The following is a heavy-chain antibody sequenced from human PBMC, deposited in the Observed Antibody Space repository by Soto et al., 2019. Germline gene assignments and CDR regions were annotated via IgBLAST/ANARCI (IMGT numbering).Heavy chain of an antibody. CDR1: GDSISGGIYH. CDR2: IYYSGNT. V-gene: IGHV4-31*02. J-gene: IGHJ4*02. Sequence: TLSLTWPFSGDSISGGIYHWSWIRHHPGKGLEWIGYIYYSGNTYYNPSLKSRVNISIDTSKNHFSLRLSSVTAADTAVYYCVTMINGDFFDYWGQGTLVTVS. CDR3: VTMINGDFFDY. D-gene: IGHD3-22*01.